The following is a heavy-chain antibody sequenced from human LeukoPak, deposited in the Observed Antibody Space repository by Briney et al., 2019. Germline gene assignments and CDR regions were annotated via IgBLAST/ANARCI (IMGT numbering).Heavy chain of an antibody. Sequence: GGSLRLSCAASGFTFSSYAMTWVRQAPGKGLEWVSAISDSGGSTYYADSVKGRFTISRDNSKNTLYLQMNSLRAEDTAVYYCAKRWYYDFWSGYPDFDYWGQGTLVTVSS. CDR1: GFTFSSYA. J-gene: IGHJ4*02. V-gene: IGHV3-23*01. CDR3: AKRWYYDFWSGYPDFDY. CDR2: ISDSGGST. D-gene: IGHD3-3*01.